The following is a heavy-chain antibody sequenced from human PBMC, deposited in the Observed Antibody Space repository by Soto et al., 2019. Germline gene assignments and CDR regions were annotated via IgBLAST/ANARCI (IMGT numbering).Heavy chain of an antibody. CDR3: ARVASAFPSLPEYYYYYGMDV. V-gene: IGHV1-18*01. CDR1: GYTFTSYG. J-gene: IGHJ6*02. CDR2: ISAYNGNT. Sequence: GASVKVSCKASGYTFTSYGISWVRQAPGQGLEWMGWISAYNGNTNYAQKLQGRVTMTTDTSTSTAYMELRSLRSDDTAVYYCARVASAFPSLPEYYYYYGMDVWGQGTTVTSP. D-gene: IGHD3-16*02.